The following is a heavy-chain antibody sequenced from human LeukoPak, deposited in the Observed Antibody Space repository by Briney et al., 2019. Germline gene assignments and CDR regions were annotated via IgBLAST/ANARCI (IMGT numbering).Heavy chain of an antibody. CDR1: GGTFSSYA. V-gene: IGHV1-2*02. Sequence: ASVKVSCKASGGTFSSYAISWVRQAPGQGLEWMGWINPNSGGTNYAQKFQGRVTMTRDTSISTAYMELSRLRSDDTAVYYCARDPTLGGYYFDYWGQGTLVTVSS. CDR3: ARDPTLGGYYFDY. J-gene: IGHJ4*02. CDR2: INPNSGGT.